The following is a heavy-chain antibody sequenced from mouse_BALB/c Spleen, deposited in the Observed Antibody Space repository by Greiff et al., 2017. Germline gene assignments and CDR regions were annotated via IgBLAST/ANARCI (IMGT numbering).Heavy chain of an antibody. CDR2: INPYNGGT. D-gene: IGHD1-1*01. J-gene: IGHJ2*01. V-gene: IGHV1S135*01. CDR3: AREGGYGLYFDY. Sequence: VQLQQSGPELVKPGASMKISCKASGYSFNGYTMHWVKQSPGKNLEWIGIINPYNGGTSYTQKFKAKATLTVDKSSSTAYIQLSSLTSEDSSVYYWAREGGYGLYFDYWGQGTTVTVSS. CDR1: GYSFNGYT.